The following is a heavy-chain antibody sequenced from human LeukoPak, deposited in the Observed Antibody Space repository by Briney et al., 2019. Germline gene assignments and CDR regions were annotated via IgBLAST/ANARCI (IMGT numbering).Heavy chain of an antibody. CDR2: ISSSSSYI. D-gene: IGHD5-12*01. CDR3: ARRYSGYSGFDP. CDR1: GFTFSSYS. J-gene: IGHJ5*02. V-gene: IGHV3-21*01. Sequence: GGSLRLSCAASGFTFSSYSMNWVRQAPGKGLEWVSSISSSSSYIYYADSVKGRFTISRDNAKNSLYLQLNSLRAEDTAEYYCARRYSGYSGFDPWGQGTLVTVSS.